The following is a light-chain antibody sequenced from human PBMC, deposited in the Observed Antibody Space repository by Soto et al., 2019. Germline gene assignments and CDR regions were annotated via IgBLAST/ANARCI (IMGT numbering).Light chain of an antibody. J-gene: IGKJ2*01. Sequence: EIVLTQSPCTLSLSPGERATLSCRASQSVNSNYLAWYQQKPGQAPRLLIYVASSRATGIPDRFTGSGSGTDFTLAISRLEPEDFAVYYCQQYGSSPYTLGQGTKVDIK. CDR1: QSVNSNY. CDR3: QQYGSSPYT. CDR2: VAS. V-gene: IGKV3-20*01.